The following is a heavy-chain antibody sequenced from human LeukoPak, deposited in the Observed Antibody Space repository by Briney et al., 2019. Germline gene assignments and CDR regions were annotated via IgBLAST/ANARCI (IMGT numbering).Heavy chain of an antibody. CDR1: GYTFTSYY. CDR3: ARESCSGGSCYLGAFDI. D-gene: IGHD2-15*01. J-gene: IGHJ3*02. CDR2: IIPIFGTA. V-gene: IGHV1-69*06. Sequence: GASVKVSCKASGYTFTSYYMHWVRQAPGQGLEWMGGIIPIFGTANYAQKFQGRVTITADKSTSTAYMELSSLRSEDTAVYYCARESCSGGSCYLGAFDIWGQGTMVTVSS.